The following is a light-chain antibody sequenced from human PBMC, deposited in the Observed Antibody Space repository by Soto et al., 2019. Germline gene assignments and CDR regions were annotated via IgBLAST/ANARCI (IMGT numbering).Light chain of an antibody. J-gene: IGLJ2*01. CDR2: QDS. Sequence: SYELTQPPSVSVSPGQTASITCSGDKLGDTYACWYQQKPDQSPVLVIYQDSKRPSGIPERFSGSNSGNTATLTISGTQAMDEADYYCQAWDSSTGVFGGGTQLTVL. CDR1: KLGDTY. V-gene: IGLV3-1*01. CDR3: QAWDSSTGV.